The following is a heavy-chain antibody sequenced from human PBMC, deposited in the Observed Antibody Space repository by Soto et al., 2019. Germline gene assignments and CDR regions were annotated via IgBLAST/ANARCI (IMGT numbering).Heavy chain of an antibody. CDR1: GFTFSNYA. V-gene: IGHV3-23*01. J-gene: IGHJ6*03. CDR2: ISGSGGTT. D-gene: IGHD2-2*01. CDR3: ALRYCSRTTCPPLNSYFYMDV. Sequence: GGFLRLSCAASGFTFSNYAMTWVRQAPGKGLEWVSGISGSGGTTFYAGSVKGRFPISRDNSKNTLYLQMNSLGAEDTAVYYCALRYCSRTTCPPLNSYFYMDVWGKGTTVTVSS.